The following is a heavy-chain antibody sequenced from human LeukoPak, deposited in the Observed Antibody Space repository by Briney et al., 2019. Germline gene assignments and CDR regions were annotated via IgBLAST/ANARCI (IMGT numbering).Heavy chain of an antibody. D-gene: IGHD3-10*01. CDR3: TTLMVRGPTQPES. CDR2: INRKTDGGTT. Sequence: TGASLRLSCAASGFTFSNAWMSWVRQAPGKGLEWVGRINRKTDGGTTDYAAPVKGRFTVSRDDSKNTLYLQMNSLKTEDTALYYCTTLMVRGPTQPESWGQGTLVTVSS. V-gene: IGHV3-15*01. J-gene: IGHJ4*02. CDR1: GFTFSNAW.